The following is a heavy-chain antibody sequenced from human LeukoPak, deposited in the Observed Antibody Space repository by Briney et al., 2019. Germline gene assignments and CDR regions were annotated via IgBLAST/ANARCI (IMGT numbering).Heavy chain of an antibody. J-gene: IGHJ4*02. CDR3: ASWSSGNYYDSSGYRDY. CDR1: GFTFSSYS. V-gene: IGHV3-21*01. D-gene: IGHD3-22*01. Sequence: GGSLRLSCAASGFTFSSYSMNWVRQAPGKGLEWVSSISSSSSYIYYADSVKGRFTISRDNAKNSLYLQMNSLRAEDTAVYYCASWSSGNYYDSSGYRDYWGQGTLVTVSS. CDR2: ISSSSSYI.